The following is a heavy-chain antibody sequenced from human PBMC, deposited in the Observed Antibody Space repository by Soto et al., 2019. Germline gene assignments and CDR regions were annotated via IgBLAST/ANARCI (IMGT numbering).Heavy chain of an antibody. J-gene: IGHJ4*01. V-gene: IGHV1-69*18. D-gene: IGHD6-19*01. CDR3: VVMGNVAVSNPRSFDY. CDR1: GATFSGYA. CDR2: IVPIFETL. Sequence: QVQLVQSGAEVKKPGSSVKVSCKASGATFSGYAINWVRQAPGQGLEWLGRIVPIFETLNYAERFQGRVAITADESTTTVYMELTNLTHEDTAVYYCVVMGNVAVSNPRSFDYWG.